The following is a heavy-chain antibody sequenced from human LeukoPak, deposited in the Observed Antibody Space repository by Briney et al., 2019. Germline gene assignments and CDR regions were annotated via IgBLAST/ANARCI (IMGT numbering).Heavy chain of an antibody. Sequence: SVKVSCKASGGTFSSYAISWVRQAPGQGLEWMGGIIPIFGTANYAQKFQGRVTITADESTSTAYMELSSLRSEDTAVYYCAVAVADTFYLDYWGQGTLVTVSS. CDR3: AVAVADTFYLDY. CDR1: GGTFSSYA. J-gene: IGHJ4*02. V-gene: IGHV1-69*01. CDR2: IIPIFGTA. D-gene: IGHD6-19*01.